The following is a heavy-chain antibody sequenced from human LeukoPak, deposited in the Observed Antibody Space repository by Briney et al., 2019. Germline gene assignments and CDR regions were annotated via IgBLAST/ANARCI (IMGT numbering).Heavy chain of an antibody. CDR3: ARTYYYDSSGYSFGY. Sequence: PSGTLSLTCAVSGGSISSSNWWSWVRQPPGKGLEWIGEIYHSGSTNYNPSLKSRVTISVDKSKNQFSLKLSSVTAADTAVYYCARTYYYDSSGYSFGYWGQGTLVTVSS. CDR1: GGSISSSNW. V-gene: IGHV4-4*02. D-gene: IGHD3-22*01. J-gene: IGHJ4*02. CDR2: IYHSGST.